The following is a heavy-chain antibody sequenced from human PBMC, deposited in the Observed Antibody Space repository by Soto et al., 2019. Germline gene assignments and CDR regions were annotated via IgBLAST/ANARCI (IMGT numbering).Heavy chain of an antibody. CDR2: ISWNSGSI. CDR3: AKDISDDFYYYYMDV. D-gene: IGHD3-3*01. V-gene: IGHV3-9*01. CDR1: GFTFDDYA. J-gene: IGHJ6*03. Sequence: EVQLVASGGGLVQPGRSLRLSCAASGFTFDDYAMHWVRQAPGKGLEWVSGISWNSGSIGYADSVKGRFTISRDNAKNSLYLQMNSLRAEDTALYYCAKDISDDFYYYYMDVWGKGTTVTVSS.